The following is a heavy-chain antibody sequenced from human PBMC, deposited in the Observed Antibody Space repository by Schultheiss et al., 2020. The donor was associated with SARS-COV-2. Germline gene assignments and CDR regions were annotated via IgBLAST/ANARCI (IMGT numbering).Heavy chain of an antibody. V-gene: IGHV4-59*08. J-gene: IGHJ1*01. Sequence: SETLSLTCTVSGGSISSYYWGWIRQPPGKGLEWIGYIYYSGSTYYNPSLKSRVTISVDTSKNQFSLKLSSVTAADTALYYCARMWLVLGEYFQHWGQGTLVTVSS. CDR3: ARMWLVLGEYFQH. CDR1: GGSISSYY. D-gene: IGHD6-19*01. CDR2: IYYSGST.